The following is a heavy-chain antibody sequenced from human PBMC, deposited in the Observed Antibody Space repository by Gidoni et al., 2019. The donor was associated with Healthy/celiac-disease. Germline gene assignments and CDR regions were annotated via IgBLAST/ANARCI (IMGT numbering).Heavy chain of an antibody. D-gene: IGHD3-10*01. CDR3: ARAHYYGSGSYYPYYYGMDV. Sequence: QVQLVQSGAEVKKPGASVKVSCKASGSTFTSYGISWVRQAPGQGLEWMGWISAYNGNTNYAQKLQGRVTMTTDTSTSTAYMELRSLRSDDTAVYYCARAHYYGSGSYYPYYYGMDVWGQGTTVTVSS. CDR1: GSTFTSYG. V-gene: IGHV1-18*01. CDR2: ISAYNGNT. J-gene: IGHJ6*02.